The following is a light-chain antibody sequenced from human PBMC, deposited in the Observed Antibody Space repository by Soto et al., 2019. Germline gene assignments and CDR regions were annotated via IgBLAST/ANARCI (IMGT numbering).Light chain of an antibody. Sequence: DVQMTQSPSSLSASVGDRVTITCRASQDIKTWLAWYQQKPEQAPKSLIYAASGLHSGVPSRFSRSRSGTDFTLTISSLQPEDSAIYYCQQYNSYPLTFGGGTKVEIK. V-gene: IGKV1D-16*01. CDR2: AAS. J-gene: IGKJ4*01. CDR3: QQYNSYPLT. CDR1: QDIKTW.